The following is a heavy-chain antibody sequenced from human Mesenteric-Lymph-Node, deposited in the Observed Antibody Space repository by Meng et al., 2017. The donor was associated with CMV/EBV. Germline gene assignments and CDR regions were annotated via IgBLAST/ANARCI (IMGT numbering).Heavy chain of an antibody. Sequence: GESLKISCAAAGFTFSNYEMTWVRQAPGKGLEWLSYMSGNGDTISYADSVKGRFTISRDNAKNSLYLQMSSLRADDTAVYYWARVVVGTTVRDWFDPWGQGTLVTVPQ. D-gene: IGHD2-15*01. CDR3: ARVVVGTTVRDWFDP. CDR2: MSGNGDTI. CDR1: GFTFSNYE. V-gene: IGHV3-48*03. J-gene: IGHJ5*02.